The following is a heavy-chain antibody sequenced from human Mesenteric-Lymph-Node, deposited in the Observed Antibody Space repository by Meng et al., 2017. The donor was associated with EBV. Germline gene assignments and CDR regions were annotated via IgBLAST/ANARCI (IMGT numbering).Heavy chain of an antibody. CDR1: GLIFSGYS. CDR2: ISATGSIT. J-gene: IGHJ4*02. CDR3: STNYGLFDY. V-gene: IGHV3-23*01. Sequence: EVPLLESGGGLEQPGGSLRLSCVASGLIFSGYSMAWVRQAPGKGLEWVASISATGSITDYADSVKGRFAISRDNSNNTLYLQMKSLRAADTAVYYCSTNYGLFDYWGQGTLVTVSS. D-gene: IGHD4-17*01.